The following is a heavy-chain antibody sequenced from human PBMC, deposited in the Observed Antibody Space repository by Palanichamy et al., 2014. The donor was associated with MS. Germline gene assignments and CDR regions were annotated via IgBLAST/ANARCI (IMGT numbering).Heavy chain of an antibody. J-gene: IGHJ4*02. D-gene: IGHD3-3*01. Sequence: QVQLVESGGGVVQPGGSLRLSCAASGFTFSSYGMHWVRQAPGKGLEWVAFIRYDGSNKYYADSVKGRFTISRDNSKNTLYLQMNSLRAEDTAVYYCAKFARFLEGFDYWGQGTLVTVSS. CDR2: IRYDGSNK. CDR1: GFTFSSYG. V-gene: IGHV3-30*02. CDR3: AKFARFLEGFDY.